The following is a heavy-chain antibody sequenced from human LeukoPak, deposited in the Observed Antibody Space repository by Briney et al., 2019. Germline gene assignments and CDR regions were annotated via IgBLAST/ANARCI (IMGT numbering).Heavy chain of an antibody. V-gene: IGHV4-31*03. D-gene: IGHD4-17*01. Sequence: SETLSLTCTVSGGSISSGGYYRSWIRQHPGKGLEWIGYIYYSGSTYYNPSLKSRVTISVDTSKNQFSLKLSSVTAADTAVYYCARFSHDYGDYGAENWFDPWGQGTLVTVSS. J-gene: IGHJ5*02. CDR1: GGSISSGGYY. CDR3: ARFSHDYGDYGAENWFDP. CDR2: IYYSGST.